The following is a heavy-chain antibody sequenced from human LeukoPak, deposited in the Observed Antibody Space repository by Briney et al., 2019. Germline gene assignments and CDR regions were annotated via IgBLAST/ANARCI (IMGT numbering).Heavy chain of an antibody. CDR3: ARVSLWFGELYYFDY. CDR2: IIPIFGTA. D-gene: IGHD3-10*01. V-gene: IGHV1-69*13. CDR1: GGTFSSYA. J-gene: IGHJ4*02. Sequence: ASVKVSCKASGGTFSSYAISWVRQAPGQGLEWMGGIIPIFGTANYAQKIQGRVTITADESTSTAYMELSSLRSEDTAVYYCARVSLWFGELYYFDYWGQGTLVTVSS.